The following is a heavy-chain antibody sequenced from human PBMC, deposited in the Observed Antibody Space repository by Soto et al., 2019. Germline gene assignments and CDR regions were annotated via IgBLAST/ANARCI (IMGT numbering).Heavy chain of an antibody. J-gene: IGHJ6*03. CDR3: ARRRAVAGRYYYYYMDV. Sequence: GESLKISCKGSGYSFTSYWIGWVRQMPGKGLEWMGIIYPGDSDTRYSPSFQGQVTISADKSISTAYLQWSSLKASDTAMYYCARRRAVAGRYYYYYMDVWGKGTTVTVS. CDR2: IYPGDSDT. D-gene: IGHD6-19*01. V-gene: IGHV5-51*01. CDR1: GYSFTSYW.